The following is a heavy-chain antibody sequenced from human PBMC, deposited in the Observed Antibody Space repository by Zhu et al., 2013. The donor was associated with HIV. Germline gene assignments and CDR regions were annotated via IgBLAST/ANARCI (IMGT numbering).Heavy chain of an antibody. CDR3: ARDRKGRDGYNYYYYYMDV. CDR2: IIPIFGIA. D-gene: IGHD5-12*01. V-gene: IGHV1-69*12. Sequence: QVQLVQSGAEVKKPGSSVKVSCKASGGTFSSYAISWVRQAPGQGLEWMGWIIPIFGIANYAQKFQGRVTITADESTSTAYMELSSLRSEDTAVYYCARDRKGRDGYNYYYYYMDVWGKGTTVTVSS. J-gene: IGHJ6*03. CDR1: GGTFSSYA.